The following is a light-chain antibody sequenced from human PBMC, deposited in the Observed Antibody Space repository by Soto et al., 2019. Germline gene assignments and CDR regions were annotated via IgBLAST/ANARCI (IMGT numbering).Light chain of an antibody. CDR1: QGISSY. CDR2: AAS. Sequence: DIQMTQSPSTLSASLGDRVTFTFRASQGISSYLAWYQVKPGKAPKLLIFAASALQIGVPTRFSGSASGTEFTLTISSLQPEDFATYYCQQFNNYQWTFGQGTKVDI. CDR3: QQFNNYQWT. J-gene: IGKJ1*01. V-gene: IGKV1-9*01.